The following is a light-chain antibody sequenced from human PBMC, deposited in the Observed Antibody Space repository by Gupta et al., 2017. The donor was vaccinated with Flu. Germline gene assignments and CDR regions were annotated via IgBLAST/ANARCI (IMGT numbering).Light chain of an antibody. V-gene: IGKV3-20*01. CDR2: GAS. J-gene: IGKJ1*01. CDR1: QSITSSF. CDR3: QQYDVSRT. Sequence: EIVLTQSPGTLFLSPGERATLSCRASQSITSSFLAWYQQKPGQAPRLLIYGASSRATGIPDRFTASGSGTDFTLTISRLEPEDFAVYYCQQYDVSRTFGQGTXVEV.